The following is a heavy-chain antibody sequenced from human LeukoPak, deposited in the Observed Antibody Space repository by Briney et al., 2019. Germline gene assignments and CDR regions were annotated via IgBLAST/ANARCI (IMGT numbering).Heavy chain of an antibody. D-gene: IGHD1-26*01. V-gene: IGHV3-23*01. CDR3: AKDLGRYRNNFFDY. CDR1: GFTFSTYA. Sequence: GGSLRLSCAASGFTFSTYAMSWVRQAPDKGLEWVSTISGSGGGTYYADSVKGRFTISRDDSKNTLYLQMNSLRADDTAVYYCAKDLGRYRNNFFDYWGQGNLVTVSS. CDR2: ISGSGGGT. J-gene: IGHJ4*02.